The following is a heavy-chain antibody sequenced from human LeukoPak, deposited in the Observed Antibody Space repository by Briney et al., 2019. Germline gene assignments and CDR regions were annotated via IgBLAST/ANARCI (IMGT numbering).Heavy chain of an antibody. D-gene: IGHD3-22*01. CDR2: INHSGST. J-gene: IGHJ3*02. CDR3: ARGDRITMIVEGAFDI. Sequence: PSETLSLTCAVYGGSFSGYYWSWIRQPPGKELEWIGEINHSGSTNYNPSLKSRVTISVDTSKNQFSLKLSSVTAADTAVYYCARGDRITMIVEGAFDIWGQGTMVTVSS. CDR1: GGSFSGYY. V-gene: IGHV4-34*01.